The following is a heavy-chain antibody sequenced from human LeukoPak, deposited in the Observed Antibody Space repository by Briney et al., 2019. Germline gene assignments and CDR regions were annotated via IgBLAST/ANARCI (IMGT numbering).Heavy chain of an antibody. V-gene: IGHV3-30*03. J-gene: IGHJ3*02. CDR1: GFTFSSYG. CDR3: ARDLGATTGDAFDI. D-gene: IGHD1-26*01. Sequence: GGSLRLSCAASGFTFSSYGMHRVRQAPGKGLEWVAVISYDGSNKYYADSVKGRFTISRDNAKNSLYLQMNSLRAEDTAVYYCARDLGATTGDAFDIWGQGTMVTVSS. CDR2: ISYDGSNK.